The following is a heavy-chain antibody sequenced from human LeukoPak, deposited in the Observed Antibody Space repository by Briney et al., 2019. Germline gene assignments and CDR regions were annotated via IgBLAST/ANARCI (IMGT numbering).Heavy chain of an antibody. V-gene: IGHV1-69*13. CDR3: GAFDI. J-gene: IGHJ3*02. CDR2: IIPIFGTA. Sequence: SLKVSCKASGYTFTDDYIHWVRQAPGQGLEWMGGIIPIFGTANYAQKFQGRVTITADESEDTAVYYCARVNCGGDCYSDRGAFDIWGQGTMVTVSS. D-gene: IGHD2-21*02. CDR1: GYTFTDDY.